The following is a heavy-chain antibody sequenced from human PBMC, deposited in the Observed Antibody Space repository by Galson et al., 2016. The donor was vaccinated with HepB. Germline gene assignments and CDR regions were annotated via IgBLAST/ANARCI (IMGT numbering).Heavy chain of an antibody. V-gene: IGHV4-61*01. Sequence: ETLSLTCTVSGGSISSGTYYWGWIRQPPGKGLEWIGYIYYSGTTSTTYNPSLRSRVTISVDTSKNQLSLKLSSVTAADTAVYYCAAWTESRTYYYNMDVWGQGTTVTVSS. CDR3: AAWTESRTYYYNMDV. J-gene: IGHJ6*02. CDR1: GGSISSGTYY. CDR2: IYYSGTTST. D-gene: IGHD3/OR15-3a*01.